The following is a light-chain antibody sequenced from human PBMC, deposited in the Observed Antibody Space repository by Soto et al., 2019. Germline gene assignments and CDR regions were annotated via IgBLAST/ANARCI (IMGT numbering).Light chain of an antibody. CDR2: AAS. Sequence: DIQMTQSPTSLSASVGDRVTITCRASQTISSYLNWYQQKPEKAPKLLIYAASSLQSGVPSRISRSGSGTDFTLTISSLQPEDFATYYCQQSYSTPFTFGPGTKVDIK. CDR1: QTISSY. CDR3: QQSYSTPFT. J-gene: IGKJ3*01. V-gene: IGKV1-39*01.